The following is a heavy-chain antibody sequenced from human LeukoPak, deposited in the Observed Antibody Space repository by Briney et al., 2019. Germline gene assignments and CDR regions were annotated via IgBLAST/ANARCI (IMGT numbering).Heavy chain of an antibody. V-gene: IGHV4-39*07. J-gene: IGHJ3*02. CDR3: ARAPWAYGNYVHAFDI. CDR2: IYSGGRI. Sequence: SETLSLTCTVSGGSISSSSYYWGWIRQPPGKGLEWIGSIYSGGRIYYNPSLKSRVSISIDTSNNDLSLKVTSVTAADTAGYYCARAPWAYGNYVHAFDIWGQGTMVTVSS. CDR1: GGSISSSSYY. D-gene: IGHD4-11*01.